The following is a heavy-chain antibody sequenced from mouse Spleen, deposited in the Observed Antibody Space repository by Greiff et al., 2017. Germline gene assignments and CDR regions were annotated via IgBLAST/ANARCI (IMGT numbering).Heavy chain of an antibody. D-gene: IGHD1-1*01. J-gene: IGHJ2*01. CDR1: GFTFSDYG. V-gene: IGHV5-17*01. CDR2: ISSGSSTI. CDR3: AREGYYGSSPYFDY. Sequence: EVQLVESGGGLVKPGGSLKLSCAASGFTFSDYGMHWVRQAPEKGLEWVAYISSGSSTIYYADTVKGRFTISRDNAKNTLFLQMTSLRSEDTAMYYCAREGYYGSSPYFDYWGQGTTLTVSS.